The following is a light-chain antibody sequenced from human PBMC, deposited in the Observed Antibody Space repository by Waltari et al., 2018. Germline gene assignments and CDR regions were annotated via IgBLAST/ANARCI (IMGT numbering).Light chain of an antibody. V-gene: IGKV1-NL1*01. Sequence: DIQMTQSPYSLSASVRDRVTITCRASQGIKKSLAWYQQKPGKAPKLLLHAASTLESGVPSRFSGSGSGAEYTLTISSLQPEDFATYYCQQYYSTPPLTFGGGTKVEIK. J-gene: IGKJ4*01. CDR3: QQYYSTPPLT. CDR1: QGIKKS. CDR2: AAS.